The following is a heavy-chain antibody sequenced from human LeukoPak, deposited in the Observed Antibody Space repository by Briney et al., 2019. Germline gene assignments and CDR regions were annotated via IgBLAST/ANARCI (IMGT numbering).Heavy chain of an antibody. Sequence: SVKVSCKASGGTFSSYAISWVRQAPGQGLEWMGRIIPILGIANYAQKFQGRVTITADKSTSTAYMELSGLRSEDTAVYYCARVSRSSSDDYWGQGTLVTVSS. V-gene: IGHV1-69*04. CDR3: ARVSRSSSDDY. CDR1: GGTFSSYA. J-gene: IGHJ4*02. CDR2: IIPILGIA. D-gene: IGHD6-25*01.